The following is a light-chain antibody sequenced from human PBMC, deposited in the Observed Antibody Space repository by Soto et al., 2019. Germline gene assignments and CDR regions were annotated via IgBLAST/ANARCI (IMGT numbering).Light chain of an antibody. J-gene: IGKJ1*01. V-gene: IGKV1-5*01. Sequence: DIQMTQSPSTLSASVGDRVTITCRASQSISSWLAWYQQKPAKAPKLLLYDASSLARGVPSGFSGSGSGTEFTLTIRSRKPEDFATYYGKQYNSYSGTFGQGTKVEI. CDR2: DAS. CDR1: QSISSW. CDR3: KQYNSYSGT.